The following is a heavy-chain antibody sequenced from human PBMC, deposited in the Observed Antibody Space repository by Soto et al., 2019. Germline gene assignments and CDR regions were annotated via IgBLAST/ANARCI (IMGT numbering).Heavy chain of an antibody. Sequence: KPSETLSLTCAVYGGSFSGHYWSWIRQPPGKGLEWIGEINHSGSTNYNPSLKSRVTISVDTSKNQFSLKLSSVTAADTAVYYCARGRSGSYWVDYFDYWGQGTLVTVSS. D-gene: IGHD1-26*01. CDR1: GGSFSGHY. CDR3: ARGRSGSYWVDYFDY. V-gene: IGHV4-34*01. J-gene: IGHJ4*02. CDR2: INHSGST.